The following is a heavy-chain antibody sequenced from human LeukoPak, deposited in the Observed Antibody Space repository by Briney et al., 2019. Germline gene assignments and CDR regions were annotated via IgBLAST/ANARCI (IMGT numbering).Heavy chain of an antibody. Sequence: ASVKVSCKASGYTFTSYGISWVRQAPGQGLEWMGWISAYNGNTNYAQKLQGRVTMTTDTSTNTAYMELRSLSSDDMGVLYCARVAVVKWGYFDWVSLPYYFDYWGQGTLVTVSS. D-gene: IGHD3-9*01. CDR2: ISAYNGNT. CDR3: ARVAVVKWGYFDWVSLPYYFDY. V-gene: IGHV1-18*03. J-gene: IGHJ4*02. CDR1: GYTFTSYG.